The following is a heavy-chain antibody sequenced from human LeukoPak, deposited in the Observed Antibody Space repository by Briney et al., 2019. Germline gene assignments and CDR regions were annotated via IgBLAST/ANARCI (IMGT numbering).Heavy chain of an antibody. D-gene: IGHD3-3*01. V-gene: IGHV4-59*01. CDR3: ARADYDFWSGSNPDAFDI. CDR2: IYYSGST. J-gene: IGHJ3*02. CDR1: GGSISSYY. Sequence: PSETLSLTCTVSGGSISSYYWSWIRQPPGKGLEWIGYIYYSGSTNYNPSLKSRVTISVDTSKNQFSLKLSSVTAADTAVYYCARADYDFWSGSNPDAFDIWGQGTMVTVSS.